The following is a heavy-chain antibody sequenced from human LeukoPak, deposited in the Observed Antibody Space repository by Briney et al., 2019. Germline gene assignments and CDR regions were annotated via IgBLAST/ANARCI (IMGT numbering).Heavy chain of an antibody. Sequence: GGSLRLSCAASGFTFSSYAMSWVRQAPGKGLEWVSLINGSGGSTSYADSVKGRFTISRDNSKNTLYLRMNSLRAEDTAIYYCTKEIYGSGSYQFDYWGQGTLVTVSS. CDR3: TKEIYGSGSYQFDY. CDR1: GFTFSSYA. J-gene: IGHJ4*02. V-gene: IGHV3-23*01. D-gene: IGHD3-10*01. CDR2: INGSGGST.